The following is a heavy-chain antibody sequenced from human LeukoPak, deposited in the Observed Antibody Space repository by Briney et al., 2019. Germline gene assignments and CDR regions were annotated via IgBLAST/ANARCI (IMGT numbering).Heavy chain of an antibody. Sequence: SQTLSLTCAISGDSFSSNSVTWDWLSQSPSRGLEWLGRTYYRSTRYNDYAVSGRGLITDNPDTSKNTFSLHLNSVTRVDMAVYYCARRLTQYDCFDPWGQGSLVTVSS. J-gene: IGHJ5*02. V-gene: IGHV6-1*01. CDR3: ARRLTQYDCFDP. CDR1: GDSFSSNSVT. D-gene: IGHD2-2*01. CDR2: TYYRSTRYN.